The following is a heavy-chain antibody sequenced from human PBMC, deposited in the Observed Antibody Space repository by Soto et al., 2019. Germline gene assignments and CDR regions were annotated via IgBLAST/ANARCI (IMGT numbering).Heavy chain of an antibody. Sequence: PGGSLRLSCAASGFTFSSYGMHWVRRAPGKGLEWVAVISYDGSNKYYADSVKGRFTISRDNSKNTLYLQMNSLRAEDTAVYYCAKGVGSYPDYFDYWGQGTLVTVSS. J-gene: IGHJ4*02. CDR3: AKGVGSYPDYFDY. CDR1: GFTFSSYG. CDR2: ISYDGSNK. V-gene: IGHV3-30*18. D-gene: IGHD1-26*01.